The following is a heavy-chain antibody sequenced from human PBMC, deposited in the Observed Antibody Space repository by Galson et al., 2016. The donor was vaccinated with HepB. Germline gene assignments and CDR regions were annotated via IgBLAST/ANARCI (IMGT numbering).Heavy chain of an antibody. J-gene: IGHJ4*02. CDR1: GDSVSSNSAT. CDR3: ARGGYDSIPV. Sequence: CAISGDSVSSNSATRNWIRQSPSRGLEWLGRTYYRSNWHYDYAVSVKGRITTNPDTSKNQFSLQLNSVTPEDTALYYCARGGYDSIPVWGLGTLVTVSS. D-gene: IGHD3-9*01. V-gene: IGHV6-1*01. CDR2: TYYRSNWHY.